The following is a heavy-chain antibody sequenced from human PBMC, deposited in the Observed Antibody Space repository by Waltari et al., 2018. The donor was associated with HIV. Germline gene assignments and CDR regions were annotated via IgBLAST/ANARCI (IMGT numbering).Heavy chain of an antibody. CDR1: GGSFSGYY. V-gene: IGHV4-34*01. CDR3: ASPRVTGTPNAFDI. D-gene: IGHD1-7*01. Sequence: QVQLQQWGAGLLKPSETLSLTCAVYGGSFSGYYWSWIRQPPGKGLEWIGEINHSGSTNYNPSRKSRVTISVYTSKNPFSLQLSSVTAADTAVYYCASPRVTGTPNAFDIWGQGTMVTVSS. J-gene: IGHJ3*02. CDR2: INHSGST.